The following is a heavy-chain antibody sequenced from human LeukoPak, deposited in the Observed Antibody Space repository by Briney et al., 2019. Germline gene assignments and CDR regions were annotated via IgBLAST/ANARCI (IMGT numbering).Heavy chain of an antibody. D-gene: IGHD4-11*01. CDR1: GGSISSGVYY. CDR2: ISKSGST. Sequence: PSETLSLTCTVSGGSISSGVYYWTWIRQHPGKGLEWIGCISKSGSTLYNPSLKSRVTTSVDTSKNQFSLRLSSVTAADTAVYYCAREGLQEHAFDIWGQGTMVTVSS. V-gene: IGHV4-31*03. J-gene: IGHJ3*02. CDR3: AREGLQEHAFDI.